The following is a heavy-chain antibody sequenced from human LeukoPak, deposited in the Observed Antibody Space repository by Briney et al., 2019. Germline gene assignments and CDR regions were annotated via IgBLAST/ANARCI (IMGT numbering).Heavy chain of an antibody. CDR3: ARDSWWDGPKPFSDWFGS. CDR2: IGYTGWT. D-gene: IGHD2-15*01. CDR1: GGGIGSYG. Sequence: LSLTCTISGGGIGSYGGCWLRQPPEKGLEGIGNIGYTGWTKYNPPLKTRITISIDTSNNQFSLILTSVTAADTAVYYCARDSWWDGPKPFSDWFGSWGQGTLVTVSS. J-gene: IGHJ5*01. V-gene: IGHV4-59*01.